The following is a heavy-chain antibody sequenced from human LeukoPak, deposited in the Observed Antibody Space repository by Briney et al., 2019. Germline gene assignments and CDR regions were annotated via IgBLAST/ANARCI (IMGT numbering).Heavy chain of an antibody. CDR3: AALEDYGDYEFVH. V-gene: IGHV1-24*01. CDR2: FDPEDGET. J-gene: IGHJ4*02. D-gene: IGHD4-17*01. CDR1: GYTLTELS. Sequence: ASVKVSCKVSGYTLTELSTHWVRQAPGKGLEWMGGFDPEDGETIYAQKFQGRVTMTEDTSTDTAYMELSSLRSEDTAVYYCAALEDYGDYEFVHWGQGTLVTVSS.